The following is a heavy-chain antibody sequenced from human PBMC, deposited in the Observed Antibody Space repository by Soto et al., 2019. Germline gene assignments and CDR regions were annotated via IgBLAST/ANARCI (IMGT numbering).Heavy chain of an antibody. CDR2: IYHSGST. J-gene: IGHJ4*02. V-gene: IGHV4-38-2*02. CDR3: AREGDVVLRFLEWLSDGGRYFDY. Sequence: SETLSLTCAVSGYSISSGYYWGWVRQHPGKGLEWIGTIYHSGSTYYNPSLKSRVTILVDTSKNQFSLKLSSVTAADTAVYYCAREGDVVLRFLEWLSDGGRYFDYWGQGTLVTVSS. CDR1: GYSISSGYY. D-gene: IGHD3-3*01.